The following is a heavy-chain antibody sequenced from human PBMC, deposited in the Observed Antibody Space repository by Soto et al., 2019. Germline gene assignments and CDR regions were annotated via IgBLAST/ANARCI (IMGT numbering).Heavy chain of an antibody. V-gene: IGHV1-3*01. D-gene: IGHD4-17*01. CDR1: GFDFTNNY. CDR2: INAGNGNT. Sequence: ASVKVSCKPPGFDFTNNYVHWVRQAPGQRLEWMGWINAGNGNTKYSQKFQGRVTITRDTSASTAYMELSSLRSEDTAVYYCARGNYGDYGYWGQGTLVTVSS. CDR3: ARGNYGDYGY. J-gene: IGHJ4*02.